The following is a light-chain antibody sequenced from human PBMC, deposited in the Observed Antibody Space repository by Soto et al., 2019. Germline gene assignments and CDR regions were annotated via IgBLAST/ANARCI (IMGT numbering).Light chain of an antibody. CDR2: EVS. CDR1: SSDVGGYNY. V-gene: IGLV2-14*01. J-gene: IGLJ1*01. CDR3: RSYTSSSTAV. Sequence: SALTQPASLSGSPGQSSTICCTGTSSDVGGYNYVSWYQQHPGKAPKLMIYEVSQRPSGDSNRFSGSTSGNTASLTISGLQAEDEADYWCRSYTSSSTAVFGTGTKVTVL.